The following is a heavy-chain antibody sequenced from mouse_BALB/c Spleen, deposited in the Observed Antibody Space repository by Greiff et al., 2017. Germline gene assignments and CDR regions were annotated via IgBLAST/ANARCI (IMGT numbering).Heavy chain of an antibody. Sequence: DVHLVESGGDLVKPGGSLKLSCAASGFTFSSYGMSWVRQTPDKRLEWVATISSGGSYTYYPDSVKGRFTISRDNAKNTLYLQMSSLKSEDTAMYYCARPHRYDGPAWFAYWGQGTLVTVSA. CDR1: GFTFSSYG. CDR3: ARPHRYDGPAWFAY. J-gene: IGHJ3*01. CDR2: ISSGGSYT. V-gene: IGHV5-6*01. D-gene: IGHD2-14*01.